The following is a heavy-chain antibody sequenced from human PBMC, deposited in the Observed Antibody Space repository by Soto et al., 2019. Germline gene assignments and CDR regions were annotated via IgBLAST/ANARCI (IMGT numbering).Heavy chain of an antibody. Sequence: QVHLVQSGAEEKKPGASVKVSYKASGYTFNSYAMHWLRQAPGLRLEWMGWSNAGNGNTKYSQKFQGRVTITRDTSASTAYLELSSLKSEDTAVSYCARSIVAETARDYWGQGTLVTFSS. CDR2: SNAGNGNT. J-gene: IGHJ4*02. V-gene: IGHV1-3*05. CDR3: ARSIVAETARDY. D-gene: IGHD2-21*02. CDR1: GYTFNSYA.